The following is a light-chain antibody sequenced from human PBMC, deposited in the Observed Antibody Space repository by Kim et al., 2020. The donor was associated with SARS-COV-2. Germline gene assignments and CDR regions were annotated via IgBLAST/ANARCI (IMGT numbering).Light chain of an antibody. V-gene: IGLV3-9*01. CDR2: RDT. Sequence: SATLGQTAKITCDGNNIGSRNVHWYQKKPGQAPVVVIYRDTNRPSGIPERFSGSNSGNTATLTISRAQAGDEAEYYCQVWDSSTVVFGGGTQLTVL. CDR1: NIGSRN. J-gene: IGLJ2*01. CDR3: QVWDSSTVV.